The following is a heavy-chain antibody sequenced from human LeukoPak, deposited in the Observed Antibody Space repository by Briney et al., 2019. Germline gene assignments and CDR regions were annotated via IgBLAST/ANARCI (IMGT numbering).Heavy chain of an antibody. J-gene: IGHJ6*03. Sequence: ASVKVSCKASGYTFTSYAMNWVRQAPGQGLEWMGWINTNTGNPTYAQGFTGRFVFSLDTSVSTAYLQISSLKAEDTAVYYCARVGRRPYCSSTSCYEVGYYMDVWGKGTTVTVSS. V-gene: IGHV7-4-1*02. CDR2: INTNTGNP. D-gene: IGHD2-2*01. CDR1: GYTFTSYA. CDR3: ARVGRRPYCSSTSCYEVGYYMDV.